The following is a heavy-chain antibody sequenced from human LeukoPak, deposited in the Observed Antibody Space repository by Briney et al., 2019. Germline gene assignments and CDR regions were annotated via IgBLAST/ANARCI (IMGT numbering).Heavy chain of an antibody. CDR3: ARGGSSGWRTPNDDY. D-gene: IGHD6-19*01. Sequence: GGSLRLSCAASGFTLSSYSMNWVRQAPGKGLEWVSSISSSSSYIYYADSVKGRFTISRDNAKNSLYLQMNSLRAEDTAVYYCARGGSSGWRTPNDDYWGQGTLVTVSS. J-gene: IGHJ4*02. CDR1: GFTLSSYS. CDR2: ISSSSSYI. V-gene: IGHV3-21*04.